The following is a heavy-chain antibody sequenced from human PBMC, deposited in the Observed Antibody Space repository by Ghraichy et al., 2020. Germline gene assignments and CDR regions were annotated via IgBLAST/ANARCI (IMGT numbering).Heavy chain of an antibody. J-gene: IGHJ6*02. V-gene: IGHV1-8*01. Sequence: ASVKVSSKASGYPFSNYDVIWVRQATGQGLEWMGWMNPNSGNAGYAQQFQGRVTMTRDTSISKAYMELSSLRSEDTAVYYCARGRSPDVNWNDDIYYYYGMDVWGQGTTVTVSS. CDR2: MNPNSGNA. CDR3: ARGRSPDVNWNDDIYYYYGMDV. CDR1: GYPFSNYD. D-gene: IGHD1-1*01.